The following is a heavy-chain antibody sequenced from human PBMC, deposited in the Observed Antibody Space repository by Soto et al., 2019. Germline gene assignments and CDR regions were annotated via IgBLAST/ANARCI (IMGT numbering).Heavy chain of an antibody. V-gene: IGHV1-3*01. D-gene: IGHD3-10*01. CDR3: ARDGRIQNRVTNYYGSGGIDY. Sequence: ASVKVSCKASGYTLTSYAMHWVRQAPGQRLEWMGWINAGNGNTKYSQKFQGRVTITRDASASTAYMELSSLRSEDTAVYYCARDGRIQNRVTNYYGSGGIDYWGQGTLVTVSS. CDR2: INAGNGNT. J-gene: IGHJ4*02. CDR1: GYTLTSYA.